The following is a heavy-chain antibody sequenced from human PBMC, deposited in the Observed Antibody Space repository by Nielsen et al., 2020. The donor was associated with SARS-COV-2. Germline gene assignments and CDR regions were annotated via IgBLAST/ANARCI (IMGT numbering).Heavy chain of an antibody. CDR2: IYYSGST. CDR3: ARGLMSGTPDFYYSYMDV. V-gene: IGHV4-31*03. D-gene: IGHD1-7*01. Sequence: SETLSLTCTVSGGSISSGGYYWSWIRQHPGKGLEWIGYIYYSGSTYYNPSLKSRVTISVDTSKNQFSLKLSSVTAADTAVYFCARGLMSGTPDFYYSYMDVWDKGSTVTVSS. J-gene: IGHJ6*03. CDR1: GGSISSGGYY.